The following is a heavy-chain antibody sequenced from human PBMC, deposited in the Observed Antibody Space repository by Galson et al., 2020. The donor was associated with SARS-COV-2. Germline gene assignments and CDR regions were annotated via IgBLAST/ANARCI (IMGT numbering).Heavy chain of an antibody. Sequence: GESLQISCAASGFTFSSYDMHWVRQATGKGLEWVSAIGTAGDTYYPGSVKGRFTISRENAKNSLYLQMNSLGAGDTAVYYCVSGKVTHYGSGSYLVYYYDRDCWGKGTTVTV. CDR2: IGTAGDT. J-gene: IGHJ6*03. CDR3: VSGKVTHYGSGSYLVYYYDRDC. D-gene: IGHD3-10*01. V-gene: IGHV3-13*01. CDR1: GFTFSSYD.